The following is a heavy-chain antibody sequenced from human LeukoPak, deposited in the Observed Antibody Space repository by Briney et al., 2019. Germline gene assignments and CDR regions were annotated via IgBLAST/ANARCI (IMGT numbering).Heavy chain of an antibody. CDR3: ALTMVRGAIDFGY. V-gene: IGHV3-48*03. D-gene: IGHD3-10*01. CDR1: GFTFSSYE. CDR2: ISSSGSTI. J-gene: IGHJ4*02. Sequence: GGSLRLSCAASGFTFSSYEMNWVRQAPGEGLEWVSYISSSGSTIYYADSVKGRFTISRDNAKNSLYLQMNSLRAEDTAVYYCALTMVRGAIDFGYWGQGTLVTVSS.